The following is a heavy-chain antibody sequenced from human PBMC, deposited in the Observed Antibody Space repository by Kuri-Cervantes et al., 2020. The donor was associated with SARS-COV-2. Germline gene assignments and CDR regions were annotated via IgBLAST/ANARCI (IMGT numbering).Heavy chain of an antibody. D-gene: IGHD1-7*01. Sequence: GGSLRLSCAASGFTFSSYGMNWVRQAPGKGLEWVSSISSSSSYIYYADSVKGRFTISRDNAKNSPYLQMNSLRAEDTAVYYCARDPKLGLPPAWGQGTLVTVSS. CDR2: ISSSSSYI. CDR3: ARDPKLGLPPA. V-gene: IGHV3-21*01. CDR1: GFTFSSYG. J-gene: IGHJ5*02.